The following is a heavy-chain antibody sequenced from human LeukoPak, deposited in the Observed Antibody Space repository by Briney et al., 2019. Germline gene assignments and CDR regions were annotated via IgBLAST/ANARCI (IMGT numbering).Heavy chain of an antibody. V-gene: IGHV3-30*03. D-gene: IGHD3-10*01. Sequence: GGSLRLSCAASGFTLSTYGMHWVRQAPGKGLEWVAVVSYGGRNKYYADSVKGRFTISRDSSKNTLYLQMNSLRAEDTAMYYCSRGRFGDLYFDFWGQGTLVTVSS. CDR2: VSYGGRNK. J-gene: IGHJ4*02. CDR1: GFTLSTYG. CDR3: SRGRFGDLYFDF.